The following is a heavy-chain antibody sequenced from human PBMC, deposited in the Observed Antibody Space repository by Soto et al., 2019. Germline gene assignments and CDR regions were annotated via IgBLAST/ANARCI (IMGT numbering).Heavy chain of an antibody. CDR2: IIPIFGTA. CDR1: GGTFSSYA. Sequence: QVQLVQSGAEVKKPGSSVKVSCKASGGTFSSYAISWVRQAPGQGLEWMGGIIPIFGTANYAQKFQGRVTITADESTRTAYMELSSLRSEDTAVYCCARGDSDCSGGSCYLSYYYGMDVWGQGTTVTVSS. CDR3: ARGDSDCSGGSCYLSYYYGMDV. V-gene: IGHV1-69*12. D-gene: IGHD2-15*01. J-gene: IGHJ6*02.